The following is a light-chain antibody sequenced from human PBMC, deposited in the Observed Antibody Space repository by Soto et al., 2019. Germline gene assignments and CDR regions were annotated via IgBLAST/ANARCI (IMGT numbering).Light chain of an antibody. J-gene: IGKJ4*01. Sequence: EIVMTQSPATPSVSPGEGATLSCRASQSVSSKLAWYQQKPGQAPRLLIYGASTRATGIPARFSGSGSGTEFTLIISSLQSEDFASYYCQQANSFPLTFGGGTKV. CDR2: GAS. V-gene: IGKV3-15*01. CDR1: QSVSSK. CDR3: QQANSFPLT.